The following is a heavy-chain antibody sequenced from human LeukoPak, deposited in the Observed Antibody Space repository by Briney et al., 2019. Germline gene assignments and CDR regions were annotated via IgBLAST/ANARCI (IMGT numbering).Heavy chain of an antibody. J-gene: IGHJ4*02. V-gene: IGHV4-30-2*01. D-gene: IGHD1-26*01. CDR3: ARFRKYSGSYFDY. CDR1: GGSISSGGYY. CDR2: IYHSGST. Sequence: SETPSLTCTVSGGSISSGGYYWSWIRQPPGKGLEWIGYIYHSGSTYYNPSLKSRVTISVDRSKNQFSLKLSSVTAADTAVYYCARFRKYSGSYFDYWGQGTLVTVSS.